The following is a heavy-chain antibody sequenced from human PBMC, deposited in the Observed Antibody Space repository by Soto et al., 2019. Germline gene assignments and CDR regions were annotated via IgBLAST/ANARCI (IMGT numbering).Heavy chain of an antibody. V-gene: IGHV1-18*01. CDR2: ISAYNGNT. D-gene: IGHD4-4*01. CDR1: GYTFTSYG. CDR3: ARDYSDYYYYYMDV. J-gene: IGHJ6*03. Sequence: ASVKVSCKASGYTFTSYGISWVRQAPGQGLEWMGWISAYNGNTNYAQKLQGRVTITTDTSTSTAYMELSSLRSEDTAVYYCARDYSDYYYYYMDVWGKGTTVTVAS.